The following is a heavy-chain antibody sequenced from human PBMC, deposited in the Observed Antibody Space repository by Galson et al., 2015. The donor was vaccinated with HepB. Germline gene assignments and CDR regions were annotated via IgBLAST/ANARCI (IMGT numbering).Heavy chain of an antibody. Sequence: SVKVSCKASGYTFTTYHMHWVRQAPGHGLDWMGIINPNGGNTIYAPKFQDRVTMTSDTSTNTFFMELSSLTSEDTAIYYCARDARDFDYFDYWGQGTLATVSS. J-gene: IGHJ4*02. CDR2: INPNGGNT. V-gene: IGHV1-46*01. CDR1: GYTFTTYH. CDR3: ARDARDFDYFDY. D-gene: IGHD2-21*02.